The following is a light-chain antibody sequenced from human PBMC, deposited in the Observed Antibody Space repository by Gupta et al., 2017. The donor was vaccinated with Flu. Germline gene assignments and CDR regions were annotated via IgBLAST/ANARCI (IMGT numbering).Light chain of an antibody. J-gene: IGKJ1*01. CDR1: QVIRND. Sequence: IQLTQSPSSLSASVGDRVAITCRASQVIRNDLGWYQQKPGKAPKLLIYGASTLQSGVPSRFSGSGSDTDFTLTISSLQPEDFATYYCLQDYNYPWTFGQGTKVEI. CDR3: LQDYNYPWT. CDR2: GAS. V-gene: IGKV1-6*01.